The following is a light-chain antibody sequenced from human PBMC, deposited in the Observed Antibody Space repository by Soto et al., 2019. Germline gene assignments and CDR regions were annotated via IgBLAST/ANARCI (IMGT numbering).Light chain of an antibody. V-gene: IGKV1-27*01. CDR3: QKYKGAPFT. CDR1: QGIANY. J-gene: IGKJ3*01. CDR2: AAS. Sequence: DIQMTQSPSSLSASVGDRVTITCRASQGIANYLAWYQQKPGKVPKLLIYAASTLEPGVPSRFSGSGFGTDFTLSISRLQPEDFATYYCQKYKGAPFTFGPGTKVDIK.